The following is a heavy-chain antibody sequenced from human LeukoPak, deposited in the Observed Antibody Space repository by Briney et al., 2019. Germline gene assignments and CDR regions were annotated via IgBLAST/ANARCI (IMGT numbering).Heavy chain of an antibody. CDR3: AKDQGGGTYYTIGAFEI. V-gene: IGHV3-30*02. J-gene: IGHJ3*02. D-gene: IGHD3-3*01. Sequence: GGSLRLSCAASGFTFSSYGMHWVRQAPGKGLEWVAFIRYDGSNKYYADSVKGRFTISRDNSKNTLYLQMNSLRTEDTALYYCAKDQGGGTYYTIGAFEIWGQGTMVTVSS. CDR1: GFTFSSYG. CDR2: IRYDGSNK.